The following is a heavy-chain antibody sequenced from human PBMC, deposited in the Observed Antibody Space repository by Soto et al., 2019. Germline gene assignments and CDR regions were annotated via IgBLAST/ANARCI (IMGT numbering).Heavy chain of an antibody. J-gene: IGHJ4*02. V-gene: IGHV3-74*01. CDR2: INIDGSST. D-gene: IGHD5-12*01. CDR3: ARSRDGYNFVGDC. CDR1: GFTLSSYW. Sequence: EVQLVESGGGLVQHGGSLRLSCAASGFTLSSYWMHWVRQAPGKGLVWISRINIDGSSTSYADSVKGRFTISRDNAKNTLYLQVNSLRAEDTAVYYCARSRDGYNFVGDCWGQGTLVTVSS.